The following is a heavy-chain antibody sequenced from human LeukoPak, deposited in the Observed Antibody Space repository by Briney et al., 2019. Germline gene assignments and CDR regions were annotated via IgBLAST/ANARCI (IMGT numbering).Heavy chain of an antibody. J-gene: IGHJ4*02. D-gene: IGHD1-26*01. CDR1: GYTFTSYD. CDR3: AKEGLIVGIPRNYFDY. CDR2: MNPNSGNT. V-gene: IGHV1-8*01. Sequence: ASVKVSCKASGYTFTSYDINWVRQATGQGLEWMGWMNPNSGNTGYAQKFQGRVTMTRNTSISTAYMELSSLTSEDMAVYYCAKEGLIVGIPRNYFDYWGQGTLVTVSS.